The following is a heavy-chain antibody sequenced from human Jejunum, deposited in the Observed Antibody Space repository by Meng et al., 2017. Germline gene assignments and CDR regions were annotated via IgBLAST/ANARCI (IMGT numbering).Heavy chain of an antibody. D-gene: IGHD2/OR15-2a*01. CDR3: ARDLLDPNIAATGWFDP. V-gene: IGHV4-4*02. CDR2: ISHTGRI. J-gene: IGHJ5*02. CDR1: GGSIGNNNG. Sequence: QVHLQEPGQGLVKPSGSPSLPCAVSGGSIGNNNGGSWVRRPPGKGLEWIGEISHTGRINYNPSLKSRVTMSLDKSKNQFSLDLTSVTGADTAVYYCARDLLDPNIAATGWFDPWGQGTLVTVSS.